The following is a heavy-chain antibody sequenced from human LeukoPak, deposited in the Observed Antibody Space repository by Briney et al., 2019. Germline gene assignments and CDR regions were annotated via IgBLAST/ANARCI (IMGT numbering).Heavy chain of an antibody. CDR1: GFTFSSYS. CDR3: AREDCGDYALDY. Sequence: PGGSLRLSCAASGFTFSSYSMNWVRQAPGKGLEWVSSISSSSSYIYYADSAKGRFTISRDNAKNSLYLQMNSLRAEDTAVYYCAREDCGDYALDYWGQGTLVTVSS. CDR2: ISSSSSYI. J-gene: IGHJ4*02. D-gene: IGHD4-17*01. V-gene: IGHV3-21*01.